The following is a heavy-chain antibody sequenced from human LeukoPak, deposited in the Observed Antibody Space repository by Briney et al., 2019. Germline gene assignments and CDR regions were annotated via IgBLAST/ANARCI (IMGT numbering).Heavy chain of an antibody. CDR3: AKDADCSSTSCYESSFDP. CDR1: GFTFSSYA. Sequence: PGGFLRLSCAASGFTFSSYAMSWVRQAPGKGLEWVSAISGSGGSTYYADSVKGRFTISRDNSKNTLYLQMNSLRAEDTAVYYCAKDADCSSTSCYESSFDPWGQGTLVTVSS. J-gene: IGHJ5*02. CDR2: ISGSGGST. D-gene: IGHD2-2*01. V-gene: IGHV3-23*01.